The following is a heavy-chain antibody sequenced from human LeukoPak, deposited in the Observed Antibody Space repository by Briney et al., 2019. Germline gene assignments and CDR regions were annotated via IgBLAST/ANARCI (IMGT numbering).Heavy chain of an antibody. D-gene: IGHD3-10*02. CDR1: GFTFSSYS. CDR2: VSYDGSND. CDR3: AKFFTGEYVRAFDV. V-gene: IGHV3-30*18. J-gene: IGHJ3*01. Sequence: GGSLRLSCAASGFTFSSYSMNWVRQAPGKGLEWVALVSYDGSNDYYADSVKGRFTISRDNSKNTLYLQMNSLRAEDTAVYYCAKFFTGEYVRAFDVWGQGTMVTVSS.